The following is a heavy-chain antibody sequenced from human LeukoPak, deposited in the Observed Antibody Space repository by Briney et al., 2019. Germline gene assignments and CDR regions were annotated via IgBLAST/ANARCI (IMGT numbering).Heavy chain of an antibody. CDR3: ASSTTPDYYYYYYMDV. Sequence: SVKVSCKASGGTFSSYAISWVRQAPGQGLEWMGGIIPIFGTANYAQRFQGRVTITTDESTSTAYMELSSLRSEDTAVYYCASSTTPDYYYYYYMDVWAKGPRSTSP. CDR1: GGTFSSYA. D-gene: IGHD1-26*01. J-gene: IGHJ6*03. CDR2: IIPIFGTA. V-gene: IGHV1-69*05.